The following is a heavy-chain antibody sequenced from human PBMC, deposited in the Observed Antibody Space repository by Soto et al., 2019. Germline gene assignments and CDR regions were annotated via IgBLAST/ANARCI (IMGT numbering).Heavy chain of an antibody. CDR3: ARDGYSGYDYGPFFDY. Sequence: GGSLRLSCAASGFTFSDYYMSWIRQAPGKGLEWVSYIRSSGSTIYYADSVKGRFTISRDNAKNSLYLQMSSLRAEDTAVYYCARDGYSGYDYGPFFDYWGQGTLVTVSS. D-gene: IGHD5-12*01. CDR2: IRSSGSTI. J-gene: IGHJ4*02. CDR1: GFTFSDYY. V-gene: IGHV3-11*01.